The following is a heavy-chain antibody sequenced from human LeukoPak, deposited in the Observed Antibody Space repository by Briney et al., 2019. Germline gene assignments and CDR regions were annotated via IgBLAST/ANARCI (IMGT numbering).Heavy chain of an antibody. CDR2: VYTTGGT. D-gene: IGHD1-26*01. J-gene: IGHJ6*03. CDR3: AGGHSGSSAKILYYYYMDV. V-gene: IGHV4-4*07. CDR1: GGSITSDF. Sequence: TSETLSLTCVISGGSITSDFWSWIRQPAGKGLEWIGRVYTTGGTNYNPSLKSRVTISIDTAKNQISLTVRSVSAADTAIYYCAGGHSGSSAKILYYYYMDVWGKGTTVTVSS.